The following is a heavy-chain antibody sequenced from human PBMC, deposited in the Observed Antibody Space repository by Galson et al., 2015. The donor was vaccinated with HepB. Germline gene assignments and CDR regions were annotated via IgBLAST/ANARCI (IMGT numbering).Heavy chain of an antibody. CDR1: GFSLSTSGVG. V-gene: IGHV2-5*02. D-gene: IGHD5-24*01. Sequence: PALVKPTQTLTLTCTFSGFSLSTSGVGVGWIRQPPGKALEWLALIYWDDDKRYSPSLKSRLTITKDTSKNQVVLTMTNMDPVDTATYYCAHLRGWLQFVDYWGQGTLVTVSS. CDR2: IYWDDDK. CDR3: AHLRGWLQFVDY. J-gene: IGHJ4*02.